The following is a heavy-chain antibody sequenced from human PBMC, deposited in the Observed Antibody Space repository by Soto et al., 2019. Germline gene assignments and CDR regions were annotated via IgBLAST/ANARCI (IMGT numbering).Heavy chain of an antibody. CDR3: ARMNPRYYGMDV. CDR2: INHSGST. CDR1: GGSFSGYY. Sequence: PSETLSLTCAVYGGSFSGYYWSWIRQPPGKGLEWIGEINHSGSTNYNPSLKSRVTISVDTSKNQFSLKLSSVTAADTAVYYCARMNPRYYGMDVWGQGTTVTVSS. V-gene: IGHV4-34*01. J-gene: IGHJ6*02.